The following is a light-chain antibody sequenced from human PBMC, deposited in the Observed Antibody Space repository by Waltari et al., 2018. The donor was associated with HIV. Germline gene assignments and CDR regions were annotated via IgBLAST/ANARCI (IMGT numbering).Light chain of an antibody. CDR3: VGWDSSLSAYV. V-gene: IGLV1-47*01. J-gene: IGLJ1*01. CDR2: KNY. Sequence: QSVLTQPPSASGTPGQTVTISCSGGSSNIGNDNVYWYQQLPGMTPKLLIYKNYVRPSGVPYRFAGYKSGTSASLAISGLRSEDEADYYCVGWDSSLSAYVFGAGTKVTVL. CDR1: SSNIGNDN.